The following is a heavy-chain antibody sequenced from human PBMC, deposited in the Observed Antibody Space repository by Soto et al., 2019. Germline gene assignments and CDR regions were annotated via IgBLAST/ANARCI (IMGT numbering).Heavy chain of an antibody. CDR3: ARAHDYYDYVWGSYRKAPKASYYYYGMDV. Sequence: SVKVSCKASGGTFSSYAISWVRQAPGQGLEWMGGIIPIFGTANYAQKFQGRVTITADESTSTAYMELSSLRSEDTAVYYCARAHDYYDYVWGSYRKAPKASYYYYGMDVWGQGTTVTAP. CDR2: IIPIFGTA. D-gene: IGHD3-16*02. V-gene: IGHV1-69*13. CDR1: GGTFSSYA. J-gene: IGHJ6*02.